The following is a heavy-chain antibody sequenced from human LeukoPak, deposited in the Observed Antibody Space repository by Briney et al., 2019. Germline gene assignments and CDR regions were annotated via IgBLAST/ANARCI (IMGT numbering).Heavy chain of an antibody. Sequence: PGGSLRLSCAASGFTFTSYAMEWVRQAPGKGPEWVAVISFDGSDKYYADSVKGRFTVFRDNSKKMVYLRMNSLRPEDTAVYFCARAPVEMATIPYYYYYMDVWGKGTTVTVSS. CDR1: GFTFTSYA. D-gene: IGHD5-24*01. V-gene: IGHV3-30*01. CDR3: ARAPVEMATIPYYYYYMDV. CDR2: ISFDGSDK. J-gene: IGHJ6*03.